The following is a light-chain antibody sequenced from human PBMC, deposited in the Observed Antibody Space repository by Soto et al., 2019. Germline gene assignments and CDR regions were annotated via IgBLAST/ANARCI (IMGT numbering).Light chain of an antibody. Sequence: QSVLTQPASVSGSPGQSITIPCTGTSSDVGGYNYVSWYQQHTGKAPKLMIYEVSNRPSGLSNRSSGTKSGNPASLTLSRIQAEDEAYYDCSSYTSSSFYVGGTGTKVTVL. J-gene: IGLJ1*01. V-gene: IGLV2-14*01. CDR1: SSDVGGYNY. CDR3: SSYTSSSFYV. CDR2: EVS.